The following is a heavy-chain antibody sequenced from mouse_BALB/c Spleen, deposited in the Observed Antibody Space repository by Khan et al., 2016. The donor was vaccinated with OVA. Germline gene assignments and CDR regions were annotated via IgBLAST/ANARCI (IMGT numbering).Heavy chain of an antibody. V-gene: IGHV9-3*02. D-gene: IGHD1-2*01. CDR1: GYIFTNYG. CDR3: AIRLNALDY. CDR2: IKTNSGDP. Sequence: QIQLVQSGPELKKPGETVKISCKASGYIFTNYGINWVKQAPGEGLKWMGWIKTNSGDPTYAEEFTGRFAFSLETSARTAYLQINNLKNEDTATYFCAIRLNALDYWGRGTSVTVSS. J-gene: IGHJ4*01.